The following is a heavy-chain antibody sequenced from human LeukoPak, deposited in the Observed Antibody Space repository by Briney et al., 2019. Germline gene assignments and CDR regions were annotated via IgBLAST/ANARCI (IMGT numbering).Heavy chain of an antibody. CDR1: GYSFTSYP. J-gene: IGHJ3*02. Sequence: GESLKISCKGSGYSFTSYPIGWVRQMPGKGLEWMGIIYPGDSDTRYSPSFQGQVTISADKSISTAYLQWSSLKASDTAMYYCARGPLGYSGSPYGFDIWGQGTMVTVSS. CDR3: ARGPLGYSGSPYGFDI. D-gene: IGHD1-26*01. V-gene: IGHV5-51*01. CDR2: IYPGDSDT.